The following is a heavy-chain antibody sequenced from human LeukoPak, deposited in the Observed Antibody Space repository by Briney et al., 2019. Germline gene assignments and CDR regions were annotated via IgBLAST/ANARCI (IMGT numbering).Heavy chain of an antibody. Sequence: SETLSLTCTVSGGSISSGDYYWSWIRQPPGKGLEWIGYIYCSGSTYYNPSLKSRVTISVDTSKNQFSLKLSSVTAADTAVYYCARVVVATIRELRFDYWGQGTLVTVSS. V-gene: IGHV4-30-4*01. CDR1: GGSISSGDYY. D-gene: IGHD5-12*01. J-gene: IGHJ4*02. CDR2: IYCSGST. CDR3: ARVVVATIRELRFDY.